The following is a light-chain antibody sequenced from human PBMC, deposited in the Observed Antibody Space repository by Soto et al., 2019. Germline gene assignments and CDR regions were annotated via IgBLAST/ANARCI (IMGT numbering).Light chain of an antibody. Sequence: EIVLTQSPGTLSLSPGERATLSCRASQSVGSSYLAWYQHRPGQAPRLLIYGASTRATAIPARFSGSGSGTEFTLSISSLQSEDFAVYYCQQYNTWPRTFGQGTKVDIK. J-gene: IGKJ1*01. CDR2: GAS. CDR3: QQYNTWPRT. CDR1: QSVGSSY. V-gene: IGKV3-15*01.